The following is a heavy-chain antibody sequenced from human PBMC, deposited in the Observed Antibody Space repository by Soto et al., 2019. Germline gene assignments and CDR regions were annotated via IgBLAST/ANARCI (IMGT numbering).Heavy chain of an antibody. D-gene: IGHD2-21*02. J-gene: IGHJ6*02. Sequence: LSLTCTVSGGSIRSYYWSWIRQAPGKGLEWIGYLYNSGSTVYNPSLKSRVTISVDTSKNQFSLKLNSVTAADTAVYYCARDLWGYCGTDCYPLDVWGQGTKVTVSS. CDR1: GGSIRSYY. CDR3: ARDLWGYCGTDCYPLDV. CDR2: LYNSGST. V-gene: IGHV4-59*01.